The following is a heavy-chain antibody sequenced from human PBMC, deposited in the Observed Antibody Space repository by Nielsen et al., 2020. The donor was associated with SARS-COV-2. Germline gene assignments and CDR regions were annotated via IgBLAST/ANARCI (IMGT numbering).Heavy chain of an antibody. CDR3: ARAAAGDWYFDL. D-gene: IGHD6-13*01. CDR1: GFTFSSYS. Sequence: GGSLRLSCAASGFTFSSYSMNWVRQAPGKGLEWVSSISSSSSYIYYADSVKGRFTISRDNSKNTLYLQMNSLRAEDTAVYYCARAAAGDWYFDLWGRGTLVTVSS. J-gene: IGHJ2*01. V-gene: IGHV3-21*01. CDR2: ISSSSSYI.